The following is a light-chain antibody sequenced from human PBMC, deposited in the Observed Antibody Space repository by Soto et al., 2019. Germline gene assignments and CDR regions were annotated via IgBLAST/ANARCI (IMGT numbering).Light chain of an antibody. CDR1: SSDVGAYKY. Sequence: QSVLTQPPSASGSPGQSVTISCTGTSSDVGAYKYVSWYQQYPGKAPKLMIYEVSKRPSGVPDRFSGSKSGNTASLTVSGLQAEDEGDYYCTSYVGSDIWVFGGGTKVTVL. V-gene: IGLV2-8*01. CDR3: TSYVGSDIWV. CDR2: EVS. J-gene: IGLJ3*02.